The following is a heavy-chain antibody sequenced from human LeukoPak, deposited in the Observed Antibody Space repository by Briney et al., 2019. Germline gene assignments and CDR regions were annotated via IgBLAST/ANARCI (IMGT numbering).Heavy chain of an antibody. D-gene: IGHD1-26*01. CDR1: GFTFSSYG. CDR2: ISSSSSYI. V-gene: IGHV3-21*01. J-gene: IGHJ3*02. Sequence: GGSLRLSCAASGFTFSSYGMHWVRQAPGKGLEWVSSISSSSSYIYYADSVKGRFTISRDNAKNSLYLQMNSLRAEDTAVYYCARRELLNAFDIWGQGTMVTVSS. CDR3: ARRELLNAFDI.